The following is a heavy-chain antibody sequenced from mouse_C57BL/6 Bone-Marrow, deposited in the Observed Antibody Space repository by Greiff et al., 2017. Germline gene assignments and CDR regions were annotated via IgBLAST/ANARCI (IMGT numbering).Heavy chain of an antibody. Sequence: LKESGASVKISCKASGYAFSSYWMNWVKQRPGKGLEWIGQIYPGDGDTHSNGKFKGKATLIADKSSSTAYLQLSSMTSEDSAVYICARSGWLRRGYYAMDYWGQGTSVTVSS. CDR1: GYAFSSYW. D-gene: IGHD2-2*01. CDR3: ARSGWLRRGYYAMDY. V-gene: IGHV1-80*01. CDR2: IYPGDGDT. J-gene: IGHJ4*01.